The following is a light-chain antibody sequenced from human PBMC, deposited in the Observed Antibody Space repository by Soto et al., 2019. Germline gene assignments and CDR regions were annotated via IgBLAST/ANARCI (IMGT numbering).Light chain of an antibody. V-gene: IGKV1-39*01. CDR1: QSVSSD. Sequence: DLQMTQSPSSLSASVGDRVIITCRASQSVSSDLNWYQQKAGKPPKLLIFAASSLQSGVPSRFSGSGSGTHFTLTISNLQPEDFATYYCQHIYSIPITFGQGTRLEIK. CDR2: AAS. CDR3: QHIYSIPIT. J-gene: IGKJ5*01.